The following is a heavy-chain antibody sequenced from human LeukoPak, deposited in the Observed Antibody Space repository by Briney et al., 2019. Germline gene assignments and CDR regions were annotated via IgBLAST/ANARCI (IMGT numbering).Heavy chain of an antibody. CDR1: GFTFATYG. Sequence: AGGSLRLSCAASGFTFATYGMSWVRQAPGKGLEWVSVAGDSAATTHYADSVKGRFFISRDNSKNTVHLQMNNLRAEDTAVYYCAKDSFTVVRGVGSDDGFAVWGQGTMVIVSS. J-gene: IGHJ3*01. CDR3: AKDSFTVVRGVGSDDGFAV. D-gene: IGHD3-10*01. V-gene: IGHV3-23*01. CDR2: AGDSAATT.